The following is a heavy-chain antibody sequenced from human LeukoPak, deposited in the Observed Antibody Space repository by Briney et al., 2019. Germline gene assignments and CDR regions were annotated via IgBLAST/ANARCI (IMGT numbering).Heavy chain of an antibody. J-gene: IGHJ4*02. CDR3: AKDIMTYYYDSSGYYPPFDY. Sequence: PGGSLRLSCAASGFTFSSYAMSWVRQAPGKGLEWVSAISGSGGSTYYADSVKGRFTISRDNSKNTLYLQMNSLRAEDTAVYYCAKDIMTYYYDSSGYYPPFDYWGQGTLVTVSS. D-gene: IGHD3-22*01. V-gene: IGHV3-23*01. CDR1: GFTFSSYA. CDR2: ISGSGGST.